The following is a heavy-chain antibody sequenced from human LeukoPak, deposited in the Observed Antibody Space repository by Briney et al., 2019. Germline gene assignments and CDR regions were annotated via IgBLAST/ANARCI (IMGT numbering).Heavy chain of an antibody. Sequence: SVKVSCKASGGTFSSYAISWVRQAPGQGLEWMGGIIPIFGTANYAQKFQGRVTMTRNTSISTAYMELSSLRSEDTAVYYCARGGDSENLDYWGQGTLVTVSS. V-gene: IGHV1-69*05. D-gene: IGHD2-21*02. CDR2: IIPIFGTA. J-gene: IGHJ4*02. CDR1: GGTFSSYA. CDR3: ARGGDSENLDY.